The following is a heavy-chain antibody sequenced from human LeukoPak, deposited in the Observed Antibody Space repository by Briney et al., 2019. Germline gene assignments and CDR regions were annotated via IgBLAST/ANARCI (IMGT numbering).Heavy chain of an antibody. D-gene: IGHD3-3*01. CDR1: GFTFSSYA. CDR3: ARARSDYYYGVDV. J-gene: IGHJ6*02. CDR2: ISGSGGST. V-gene: IGHV3-23*01. Sequence: GESLRLSCAASGFTFSSYAMSWVRQAPGKGLEWVSAISGSGGSTYYADSVKGRFTISRDNSKNTLYLQMNSLRAEDTAVYYCARARSDYYYGVDVWGQGTTVTVSS.